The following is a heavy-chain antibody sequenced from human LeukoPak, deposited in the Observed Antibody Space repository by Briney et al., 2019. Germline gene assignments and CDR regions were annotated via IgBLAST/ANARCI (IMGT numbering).Heavy chain of an antibody. J-gene: IGHJ4*02. CDR3: ARVGSSSWSRSFDY. CDR2: IYYSGST. D-gene: IGHD6-13*01. Sequence: SQTLSLTCTVSGGSISSGDYYWSWIRQPPGKGLEWIGYIYYSGSTYYNPSLKSRVTISVDTSKNQFSLKLSSVTAADTAVYYCARVGSSSWSRSFDYWGQGTLVTVSS. CDR1: GGSISSGDYY. V-gene: IGHV4-30-4*01.